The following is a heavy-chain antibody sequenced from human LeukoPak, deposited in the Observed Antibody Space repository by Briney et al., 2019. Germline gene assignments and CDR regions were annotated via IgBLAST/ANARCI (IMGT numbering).Heavy chain of an antibody. CDR2: ISPYNINT. CDR1: GYTFTTYG. V-gene: IGHV1-18*01. D-gene: IGHD1-26*01. Sequence: ASVKVSCKASGYTFTTYGITWVRQAPGQGLEWMGWISPYNINTRFAQNLQDRVTMTTDTSTSTAYMELRSLRSDDTAVYYCARVGVGATMAADYWGQGTLVTVSS. J-gene: IGHJ4*02. CDR3: ARVGVGATMAADY.